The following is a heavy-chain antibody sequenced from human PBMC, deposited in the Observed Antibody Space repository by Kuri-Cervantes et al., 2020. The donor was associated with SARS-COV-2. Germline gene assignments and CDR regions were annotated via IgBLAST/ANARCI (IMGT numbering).Heavy chain of an antibody. CDR3: ARHQDAGSTLDSFDI. J-gene: IGHJ3*02. D-gene: IGHD2-2*01. V-gene: IGHV5-51*01. CDR2: IYPGDSDT. Sequence: GESLKISCKGSGYSFTSYWIGWVRQMPGKGLEWMGIIYPGDSDTRYSPSFQGLVTISADKSISTAYLQWSSLKASDTAMYYCARHQDAGSTLDSFDIWGQGTMVTVSS. CDR1: GYSFTSYW.